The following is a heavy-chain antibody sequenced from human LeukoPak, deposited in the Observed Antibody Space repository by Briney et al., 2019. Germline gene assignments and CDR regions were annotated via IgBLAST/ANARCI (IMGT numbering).Heavy chain of an antibody. CDR3: PLTVVHLGRLDYYFHY. D-gene: IGHD3-10*01. Sequence: ESLTLSCAASGFTVSSNYMSWVRQPQGKGLEWVSVMYRDCSTYYAYSLNGRFTISRDISKNTLRLQVPTLTREDTAVYSCPLTVVHLGRLDYYFHYWGRGTLVTVSS. CDR1: GFTVSSNY. J-gene: IGHJ4*02. CDR2: MYRDCST. V-gene: IGHV3-53*03.